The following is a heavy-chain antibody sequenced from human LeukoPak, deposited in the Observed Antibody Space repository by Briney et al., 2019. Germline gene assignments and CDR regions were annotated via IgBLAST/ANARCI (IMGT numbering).Heavy chain of an antibody. D-gene: IGHD3-22*01. J-gene: IGHJ4*02. CDR2: ISGSSSYI. CDR1: GFTFSSYS. Sequence: PGGSLRLSCAASGFTFSSYSMNWVRQAPGKGLEWVSFISGSSSYIYYADSVKGRFPISRDNAKNSLYLQMNSLRAEDTAVYYCARDLRSSGYYAFDYWGQGTLVTVSS. CDR3: ARDLRSSGYYAFDY. V-gene: IGHV3-21*01.